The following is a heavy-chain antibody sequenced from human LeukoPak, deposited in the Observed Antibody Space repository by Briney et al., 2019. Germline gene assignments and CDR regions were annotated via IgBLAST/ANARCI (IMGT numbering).Heavy chain of an antibody. V-gene: IGHV4-59*08. CDR2: IYYTGST. CDR3: ARHEPLAPFDY. D-gene: IGHD2-15*01. Sequence: SETLSLTCTVSGGPINNYYWSWIRQPPGKGLEWIGYIYYTGSTNYSPSLKSRVTMSVDTSKNQFSLKLSSVTAADTAVYYCARHEPLAPFDYWGQGTLVTVSS. J-gene: IGHJ4*02. CDR1: GGPINNYY.